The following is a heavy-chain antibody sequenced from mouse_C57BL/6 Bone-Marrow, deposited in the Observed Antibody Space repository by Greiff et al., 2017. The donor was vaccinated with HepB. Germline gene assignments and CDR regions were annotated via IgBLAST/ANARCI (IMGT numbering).Heavy chain of an antibody. D-gene: IGHD2-1*01. CDR1: GYTFTSYW. CDR2: IDPSDSYT. V-gene: IGHV1-69*01. Sequence: VQLQQPGAELVMPGASVKLSCKASGYTFTSYWMHWVNQRPGQGLEWIGEIDPSDSYTNYNQKFKGKSTLTVDKSSSTAYMQLSSLTSEDSAVYYCARYGNDWYFDVWGTGTTVTVSS. CDR3: ARYGNDWYFDV. J-gene: IGHJ1*03.